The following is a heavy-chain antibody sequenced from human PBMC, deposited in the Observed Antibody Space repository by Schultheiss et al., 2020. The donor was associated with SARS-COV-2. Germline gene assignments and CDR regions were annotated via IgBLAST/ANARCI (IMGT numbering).Heavy chain of an antibody. J-gene: IGHJ6*02. V-gene: IGHV3-9*01. D-gene: IGHD5-24*01. CDR3: ARWLQLFGADYGMDV. Sequence: GGSLRLSCAASGFTFDDYAMHWVRQAPGKGLEWVSGISWNSGSIGYADSVKGRFTISRDNAKNSLYLQMNSLRAEDTAVYYCARWLQLFGADYGMDVWGQGTTVTVSS. CDR2: ISWNSGSI. CDR1: GFTFDDYA.